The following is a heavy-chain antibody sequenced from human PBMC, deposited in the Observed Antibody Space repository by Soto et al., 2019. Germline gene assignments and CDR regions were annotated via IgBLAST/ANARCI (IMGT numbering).Heavy chain of an antibody. Sequence: QVQLQESGPGLVKPSQTLSLTCTVSGGSINSGGYYWSWIRQHPGKGLEWIGYIFYSGSTYYNPSLKSRVTISVDMSKNQFSLKLSVVTAADTAVYYCARVGGSGSPFDNWGQGTLVTVSS. V-gene: IGHV4-31*03. CDR1: GGSINSGGYY. J-gene: IGHJ4*02. D-gene: IGHD3-10*01. CDR3: ARVGGSGSPFDN. CDR2: IFYSGST.